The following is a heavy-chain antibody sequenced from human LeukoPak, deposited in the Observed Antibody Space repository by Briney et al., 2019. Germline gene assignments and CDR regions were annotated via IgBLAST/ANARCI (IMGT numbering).Heavy chain of an antibody. CDR1: GFTFSSYW. D-gene: IGHD3-10*01. V-gene: IGHV3-74*01. CDR3: ARDPRSDGSGAIHAFDI. Sequence: GGSLRLSCAASGFTFSSYWMHWVRQAPGKGLVWVSRINSDGSSTSYADSVKGRFTVSRDNSKNTLYLQMNSLRAEDTAVYYCARDPRSDGSGAIHAFDIWGQGAMVTVSS. J-gene: IGHJ3*02. CDR2: INSDGSST.